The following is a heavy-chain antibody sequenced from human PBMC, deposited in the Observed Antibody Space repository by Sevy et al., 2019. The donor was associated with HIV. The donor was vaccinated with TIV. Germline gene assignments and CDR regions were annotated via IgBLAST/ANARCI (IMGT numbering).Heavy chain of an antibody. CDR1: GYTFTGYY. D-gene: IGHD1-26*01. V-gene: IGHV1-2*06. CDR2: INPNSGGT. J-gene: IGHJ6*02. CDR3: ARDAGGSYYENYYYGMDV. Sequence: ASVKVSCKASGYTFTGYYMHWVRQAPGQGLEWMGRINPNSGGTNYAQKFQGRVTMTRDTSISTAYMELSRLRSDDTAVYYCARDAGGSYYENYYYGMDVWGQGTTVTVSS.